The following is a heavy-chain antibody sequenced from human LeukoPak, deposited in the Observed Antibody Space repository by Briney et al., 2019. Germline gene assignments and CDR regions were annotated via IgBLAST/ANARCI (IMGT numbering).Heavy chain of an antibody. D-gene: IGHD3-10*01. CDR2: INPNTGDP. J-gene: IGHJ4*02. CDR1: GYILTRYA. Sequence: ASVKVSCKASGYILTRYAMNWVRQAPGQGLEWMGWINPNTGDPRYAQGFTGRFVFSLDTSVSTAYLQISSLKADDTAVYFCARTRLPNYFGSGSPDYWGQGTLVTVSS. V-gene: IGHV7-4-1*02. CDR3: ARTRLPNYFGSGSPDY.